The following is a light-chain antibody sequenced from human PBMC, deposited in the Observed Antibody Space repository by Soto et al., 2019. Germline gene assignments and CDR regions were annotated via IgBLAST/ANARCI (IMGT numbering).Light chain of an antibody. Sequence: EIVLTQSPGTLSLSPGERATLSCRASQSVSSSFLAWYQQKPGQAPRLLIYGASSRATGIPERFSGSGSVTDFTFTISGLEPEDFAMYYCQQYDSSPWTFGQGTKVEIK. V-gene: IGKV3-20*01. CDR3: QQYDSSPWT. CDR1: QSVSSSF. J-gene: IGKJ1*01. CDR2: GAS.